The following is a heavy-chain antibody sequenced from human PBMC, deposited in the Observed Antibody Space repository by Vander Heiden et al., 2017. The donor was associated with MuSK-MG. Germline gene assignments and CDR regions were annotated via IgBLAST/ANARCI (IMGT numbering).Heavy chain of an antibody. J-gene: IGHJ3*02. V-gene: IGHV3-11*01. CDR2: ISSSGSTI. CDR3: ARGPLLLWFGDHEGAFDI. CDR1: GFTFSDYY. D-gene: IGHD3-10*01. Sequence: QVQLVESGGGLVKPAGSLRLSCAASGFTFSDYYMSGIRQAPGKGLEWVSYISSSGSTIYYADSVKGRFTISRDNAKNSLYLQMNSLRAEDTAVYYCARGPLLLWFGDHEGAFDIWGQGTMVTVSS.